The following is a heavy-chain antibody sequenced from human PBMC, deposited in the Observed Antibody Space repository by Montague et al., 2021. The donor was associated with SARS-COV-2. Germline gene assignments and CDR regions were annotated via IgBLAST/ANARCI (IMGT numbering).Heavy chain of an antibody. CDR3: ARMDAGPTSYDY. CDR2: IDWDDDK. D-gene: IGHD2-2*01. Sequence: PALVKPTQTLTLTCTFSGFSLSTSGMCVSWIRQPPGKALEWLARIDWDDDKYYSTSLKTRLTITKDTSKNQVVLTMTNMYPVDTATYYCARMDAGPTSYDYWGQGTLVTVSS. CDR1: GFSLSTSGMC. J-gene: IGHJ4*02. V-gene: IGHV2-70*11.